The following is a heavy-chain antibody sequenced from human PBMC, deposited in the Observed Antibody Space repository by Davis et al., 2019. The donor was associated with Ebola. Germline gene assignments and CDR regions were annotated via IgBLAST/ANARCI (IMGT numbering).Heavy chain of an antibody. Sequence: GESLKISCAASGFTFSSYAMNWVRQAPGKGLEWVSSISISGNTLYADSLKGHFTISRDNSKNTLYLQMNSLRAEDTAVYYCARVSFSGGDFDYWGQGTLVTVSS. D-gene: IGHD3-16*01. CDR1: GFTFSSYA. CDR3: ARVSFSGGDFDY. V-gene: IGHV3-23*01. CDR2: ISISGNT. J-gene: IGHJ4*02.